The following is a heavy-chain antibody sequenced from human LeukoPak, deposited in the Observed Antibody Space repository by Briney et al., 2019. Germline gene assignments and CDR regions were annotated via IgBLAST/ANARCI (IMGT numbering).Heavy chain of an antibody. CDR3: ARTPKHSSGYSPAFDL. J-gene: IGHJ2*01. V-gene: IGHV1-8*01. CDR1: GYTFTSSD. D-gene: IGHD3-22*01. CDR2: MNPNSGNT. Sequence: ASVKVSCKASGYTFTSSDINWVRQATGQGLEWMGWMNPNSGNTGYAQKFQGRVTMTRNTSISTAYMELSSLRSEDTAVYYCARTPKHSSGYSPAFDLWGRGTLVTVSS.